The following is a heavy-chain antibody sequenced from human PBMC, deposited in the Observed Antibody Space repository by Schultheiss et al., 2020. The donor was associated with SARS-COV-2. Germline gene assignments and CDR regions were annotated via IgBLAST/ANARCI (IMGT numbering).Heavy chain of an antibody. CDR1: GGTFSSYA. CDR3: ARSAHGIATGFGMDV. CDR2: IIPIFGTA. Sequence: SVKVSCKASGGTFSSYAISWVRQAPGQGLEWMGGIIPIFGTANYAQKFQGRVMISADRSMSTVYMELTSLRSDDTAVYYCARSAHGIATGFGMDVWGQGTTVTVSS. V-gene: IGHV1-69*06. D-gene: IGHD3-3*01. J-gene: IGHJ6*02.